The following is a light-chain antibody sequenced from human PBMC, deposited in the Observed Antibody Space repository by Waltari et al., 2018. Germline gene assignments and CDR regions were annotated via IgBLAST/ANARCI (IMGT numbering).Light chain of an antibody. CDR1: QSVSRS. CDR2: GAS. CDR3: QHYVRLPVS. J-gene: IGKJ1*01. Sequence: ELVLTQSPGTLSLSPGEIATLSCRASQSVSRSLAWYQQKPGQAPRLLIYGASSRATGVPDRFSGSGSGTDFSLTISRLEPEDFAVYYCQHYVRLPVSFGQGTKVEIK. V-gene: IGKV3-20*01.